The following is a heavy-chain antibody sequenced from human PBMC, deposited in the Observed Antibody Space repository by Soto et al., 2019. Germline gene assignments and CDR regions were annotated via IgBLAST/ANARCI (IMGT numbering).Heavy chain of an antibody. V-gene: IGHV1-8*01. CDR3: EGTWKKQ. D-gene: IGHD1-1*01. J-gene: IGHJ4*02. CDR2: MNPNSGNT. Sequence: QVQLVQSGAEVKKPGASVKVSCKASGYTFTKYDINWVRQATGQGLEWMGWMNPNSGNTGYAQKFQGRSTMARDTSISTSYREMRGLGSEDTAVYYCEGTWKKQWGKGTLVT. CDR1: GYTFTKYD.